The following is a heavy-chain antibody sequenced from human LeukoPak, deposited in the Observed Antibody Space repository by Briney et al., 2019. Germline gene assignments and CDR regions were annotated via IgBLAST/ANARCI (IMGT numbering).Heavy chain of an antibody. CDR2: IYSDGGT. Sequence: GGSLRLSCAASGFTVSNNYMSWVRQAPGKGLEWVSVIYSDGGTYYADSVKGRFTISRDNSKNTVFLQMNSPRAEDTAVYYCARIYHWGQGTLVTVSS. V-gene: IGHV3-53*01. CDR3: ARIYH. J-gene: IGHJ4*02. CDR1: GFTVSNNY. D-gene: IGHD5-12*01.